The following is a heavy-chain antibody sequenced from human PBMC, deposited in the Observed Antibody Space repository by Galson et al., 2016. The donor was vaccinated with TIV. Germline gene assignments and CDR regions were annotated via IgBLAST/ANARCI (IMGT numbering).Heavy chain of an antibody. J-gene: IGHJ4*02. CDR1: GGTFLSSYA. CDR2: IIPIFRTA. D-gene: IGHD2-21*02. CDR3: ARDRGPGTYCGGDCYPDY. Sequence: SVKVSCKASGGTFLSSYAISWVRQAPGQGLEWMGRIIPIFRTANYAQKFQGRATITADESTSTAYMELRSLRSEDTAVYYCARDRGPGTYCGGDCYPDYWGQGTLVTVSS. V-gene: IGHV1-69*13.